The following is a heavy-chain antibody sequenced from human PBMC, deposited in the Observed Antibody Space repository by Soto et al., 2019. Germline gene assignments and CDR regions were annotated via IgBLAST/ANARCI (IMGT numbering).Heavy chain of an antibody. D-gene: IGHD3-10*01. CDR1: GFTFSSYA. Sequence: GSLRLACAASGFTFSSYAMSWVRQAPGKGLEWVSAISGSGGSTYYADSVKGRFTISRDNSKNTLYLQMNSLRAEDTAAYYCEAGRDGLDVWGQGTTVTVSS. CDR3: EAGRDGLDV. J-gene: IGHJ6*02. CDR2: ISGSGGST. V-gene: IGHV3-23*01.